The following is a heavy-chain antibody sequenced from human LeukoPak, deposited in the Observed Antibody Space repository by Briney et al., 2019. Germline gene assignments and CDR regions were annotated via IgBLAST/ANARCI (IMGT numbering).Heavy chain of an antibody. J-gene: IGHJ4*02. Sequence: ASVKVPCKASGYTFTGYYFHWVRQAPGQGLEWMGWINPHSGGTNYAQKFQDRVTMTRDTSISTAYMELSRLRSDDTAVYYCAREAEYSSSSDFDYWGQGTLVTVSS. D-gene: IGHD6-6*01. CDR3: AREAEYSSSSDFDY. CDR2: INPHSGGT. V-gene: IGHV1-2*02. CDR1: GYTFTGYY.